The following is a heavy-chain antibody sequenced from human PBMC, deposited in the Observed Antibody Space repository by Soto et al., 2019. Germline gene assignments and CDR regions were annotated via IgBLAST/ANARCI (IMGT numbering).Heavy chain of an antibody. Sequence: PGGSLRLSCAASGFTFSSYWMSWVRQPPGKGLEWVANIKQDGSQTNYVDSVKGRFTISRDNAKNSLYLQMNSLRVDDTAVYYCARFSRSGECHWGQGTLVTV. D-gene: IGHD3-10*01. CDR3: ARFSRSGECH. V-gene: IGHV3-7*01. CDR1: GFTFSSYW. CDR2: IKQDGSQT. J-gene: IGHJ4*02.